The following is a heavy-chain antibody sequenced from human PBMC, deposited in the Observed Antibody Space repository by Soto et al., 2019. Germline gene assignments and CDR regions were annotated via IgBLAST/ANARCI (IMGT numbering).Heavy chain of an antibody. D-gene: IGHD4-4*01. J-gene: IGHJ4*02. V-gene: IGHV4-34*01. Sequence: HVQLQQWGAGLLKPSETLSLTCAVYGGSFSGYYWSWIRQPPGKGLEWIGEMNHSGSTNYNPSLRSRGTMSVDTSKNQFALKLSSVTAADTAVYYCARAGQYSFDYWGQGTLVTVSS. CDR1: GGSFSGYY. CDR3: ARAGQYSFDY. CDR2: MNHSGST.